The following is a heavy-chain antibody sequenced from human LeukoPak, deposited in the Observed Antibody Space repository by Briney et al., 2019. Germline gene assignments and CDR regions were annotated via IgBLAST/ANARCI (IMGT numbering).Heavy chain of an antibody. J-gene: IGHJ4*02. D-gene: IGHD4-23*01. CDR2: ISAYNGNT. V-gene: IGHV1-18*01. CDR3: ARDRGTVVTLEYFDY. Sequence: ASVKVSCKASGYTFTSYGISWVRQAPGQGLEWMGWISAYNGNTNYAQKLQGRVTMTTDTSTSTAYMELRSLRSDDTAVYYCARDRGTVVTLEYFDYWGQGTLVTVSS. CDR1: GYTFTSYG.